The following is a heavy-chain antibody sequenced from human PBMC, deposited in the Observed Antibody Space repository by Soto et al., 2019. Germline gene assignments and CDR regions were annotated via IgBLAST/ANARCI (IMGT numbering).Heavy chain of an antibody. V-gene: IGHV3-33*01. CDR2: IWSDGSKK. J-gene: IGHJ6*02. D-gene: IGHD3-3*01. CDR1: GFTFGSHG. Sequence: QVQLVESGGGVVQPGGSLRVSCATSGFTFGSHGMHWVRQAPGKGLEWVGVIWSDGSKKYYEDSVKGRFTISRDNSKNTLYLQMNSLRAEDTAVYYCASRSEPRGFWSAYVLDYGMDVWGQGTTVTVSS. CDR3: ASRSEPRGFWSAYVLDYGMDV.